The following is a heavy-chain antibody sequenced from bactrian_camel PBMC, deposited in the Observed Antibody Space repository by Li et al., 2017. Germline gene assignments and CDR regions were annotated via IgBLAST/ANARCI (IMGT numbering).Heavy chain of an antibody. V-gene: IGHV3S25*01. CDR3: QVDPREDAPECSPRFTPYFGY. Sequence: QVQLVESGGGSVQAGGSLRLSCAFSGYTYSGHCMGWFRQAPGKEREGVARIATGSGNTYYADSVKGRFTISQDNAKNTVYLQMNSLKPEDTAMYYCQVDPREDAPECSPRFTPYFGYWGQGTQVTVS. CDR1: GYTYSGHC. CDR2: IATGSGNT. J-gene: IGHJ6*01. D-gene: IGHD1*01.